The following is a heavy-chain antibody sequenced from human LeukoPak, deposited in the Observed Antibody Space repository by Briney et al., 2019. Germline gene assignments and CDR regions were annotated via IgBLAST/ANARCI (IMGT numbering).Heavy chain of an antibody. CDR1: GFIFSNSA. Sequence: PGGSLRLSCAASGFIFSNSAMHWVRQAPGKGLEWVAVISYGGSNKYYADSVKGRFTISRDNSKNTLYLQMNSLRAEDTAVYYCAKDIEEWLVKGGGCFDYWGQGTLVTVSS. D-gene: IGHD6-19*01. J-gene: IGHJ4*02. CDR2: ISYGGSNK. CDR3: AKDIEEWLVKGGGCFDY. V-gene: IGHV3-30*18.